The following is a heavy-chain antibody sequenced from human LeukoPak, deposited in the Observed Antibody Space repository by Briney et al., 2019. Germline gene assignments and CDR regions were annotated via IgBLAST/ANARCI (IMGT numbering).Heavy chain of an antibody. CDR1: GGSISSGGYS. D-gene: IGHD5-12*01. J-gene: IGHJ5*02. CDR3: AREAAGDDSGYDEARWFDP. CDR2: IYYSGST. V-gene: IGHV4-30-4*07. Sequence: SETLSLTCAVSGGSISSGGYSWSWIRQPPGKGLEWIGYIYYSGSTYYNPSLKSRVTISVDTSKNQFSLKLSSVTAADTAVYYCAREAAGDDSGYDEARWFDPWGQGTLVTVSS.